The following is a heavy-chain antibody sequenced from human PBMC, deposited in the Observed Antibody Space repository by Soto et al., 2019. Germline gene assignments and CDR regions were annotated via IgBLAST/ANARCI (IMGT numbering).Heavy chain of an antibody. CDR2: ISWNSGSI. V-gene: IGHV3-9*01. D-gene: IGHD6-19*01. Sequence: GGSLRLSCAASGFTFDDYAMHWVRQAPGKGLEWVSGISWNSGSIGYADSVKGRFTISRDNAKNSLYLQMNSLRAEDTALYYCAKDIDAVFDYYMDVWGKGTTVTVSS. J-gene: IGHJ6*03. CDR1: GFTFDDYA. CDR3: AKDIDAVFDYYMDV.